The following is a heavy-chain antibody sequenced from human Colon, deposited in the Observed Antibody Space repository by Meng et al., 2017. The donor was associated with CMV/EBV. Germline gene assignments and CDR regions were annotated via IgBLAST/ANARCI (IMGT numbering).Heavy chain of an antibody. CDR2: IDSDGSRT. Sequence: VSGFTCSGYWIHWVRQAPGKGLVWVSRIDSDGSRTSYADSVKGRFTISRDNAKKTLYLQMNSLRAEDTAVYYCAKGGRYTYGPSDYWGQGTLVTVSS. CDR3: AKGGRYTYGPSDY. CDR1: GFTCSGYW. J-gene: IGHJ4*02. V-gene: IGHV3-74*01. D-gene: IGHD3-16*01.